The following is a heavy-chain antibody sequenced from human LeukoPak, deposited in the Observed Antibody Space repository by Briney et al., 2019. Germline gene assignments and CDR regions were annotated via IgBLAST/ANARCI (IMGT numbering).Heavy chain of an antibody. J-gene: IGHJ5*02. D-gene: IGHD3-9*01. Sequence: PSETLSLTCTVSGGSISSSSYYWGWIRQPPGKGLEWIGSIYYSGSTYYNPSLKDRVTISVDTSKNQFSLKLSSVTAADTAVYYCARVRDYDILTGYWDPWGQGTLVTVSS. CDR3: ARVRDYDILTGYWDP. V-gene: IGHV4-39*07. CDR2: IYYSGST. CDR1: GGSISSSSYY.